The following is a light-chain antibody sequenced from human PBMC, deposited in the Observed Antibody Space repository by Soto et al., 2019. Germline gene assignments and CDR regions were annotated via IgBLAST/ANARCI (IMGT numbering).Light chain of an antibody. Sequence: EIVMTQSPATLSVSPGERATLSCRASQSVSSNLAWYQQKPGQAPRLLVYDVSNRATGIPARFSGGGSGTDFTLTISNLEPEDFAVYYCQQRFDWPITFGQGTRLEIK. V-gene: IGKV3-11*01. CDR3: QQRFDWPIT. CDR2: DVS. J-gene: IGKJ5*01. CDR1: QSVSSN.